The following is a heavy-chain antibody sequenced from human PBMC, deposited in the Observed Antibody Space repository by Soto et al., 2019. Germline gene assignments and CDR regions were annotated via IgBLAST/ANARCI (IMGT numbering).Heavy chain of an antibody. Sequence: PGGSLRLSCAASGFTFSSYAMHWVRQAPGKGLEWVAVISYDGSNKYYADSVKGRFTISRDNSKNTLYLQMNSLRAEDTAVYYCARHISSGWPIDYWGQGT. CDR2: ISYDGSNK. CDR1: GFTFSSYA. D-gene: IGHD6-19*01. V-gene: IGHV3-30-3*01. J-gene: IGHJ4*02. CDR3: ARHISSGWPIDY.